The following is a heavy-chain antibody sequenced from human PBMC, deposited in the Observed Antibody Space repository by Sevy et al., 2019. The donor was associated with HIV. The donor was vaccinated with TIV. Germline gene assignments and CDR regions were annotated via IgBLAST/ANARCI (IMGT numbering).Heavy chain of an antibody. CDR3: ASQRGGYERLYYFDS. CDR2: ISDGSATI. Sequence: GESLKISCVASGFTYSMNWVRQAPGKGLEWVSYISDGSATIHYADSVKGRFTISRDNAKNSLYLQMNTLRAEDTAVYYCASQRGGYERLYYFDSWGQGTLVTVSS. CDR1: GFTYS. D-gene: IGHD5-12*01. J-gene: IGHJ4*02. V-gene: IGHV3-48*01.